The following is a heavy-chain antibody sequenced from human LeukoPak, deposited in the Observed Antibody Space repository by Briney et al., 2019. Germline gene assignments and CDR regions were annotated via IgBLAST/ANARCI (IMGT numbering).Heavy chain of an antibody. V-gene: IGHV3-30*14. J-gene: IGHJ4*02. CDR2: TDGNNK. Sequence: GGSLRLSCVASGSAFTTYAVHWVRQAPGKGLEWVAVTDGNNKFYADSVMGRFTISSDKSTNTLYLQMNSLRPEDTAVYYCAKDLIAGSPDYFDHWGQGTLVTVSS. D-gene: IGHD1-14*01. CDR3: AKDLIAGSPDYFDH. CDR1: GSAFTTYA.